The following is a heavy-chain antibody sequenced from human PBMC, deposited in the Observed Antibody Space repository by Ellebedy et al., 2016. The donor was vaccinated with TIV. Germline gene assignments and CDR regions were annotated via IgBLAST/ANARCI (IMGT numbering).Heavy chain of an antibody. CDR2: ISGGGGST. V-gene: IGHV3-23*01. CDR3: AKPYDILISPFHH. D-gene: IGHD3-9*01. Sequence: GESLKISCAASGFTFSSYAMTWVRQAPGKGLEWVSSISGGGGSTYYADSVTGRFTISRDNSKNTLFLQMNSLRADETAVYYCAKPYDILISPFHHWGQGTLVTVSS. CDR1: GFTFSSYA. J-gene: IGHJ1*01.